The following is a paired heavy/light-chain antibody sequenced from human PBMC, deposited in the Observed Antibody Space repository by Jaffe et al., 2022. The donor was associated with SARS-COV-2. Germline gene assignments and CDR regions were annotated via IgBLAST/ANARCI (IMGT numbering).Light chain of an antibody. J-gene: IGKJ2*01. CDR3: HQYYSPPGT. CDR1: QSILYSSNNKNY. Sequence: DIVMTQSPDSLAVSLGERATINCKSSQSILYSSNNKNYLAWYQQKPGQPPKLLTYWASTRESGVPDRFSASGSGTDFTLTISSLQAEDVAVYYCHQYYSPPGTFGQGTKLDIK. V-gene: IGKV4-1*01. CDR2: WAS.
Heavy chain of an antibody. D-gene: IGHD3-22*01. CDR2: IKSKRRGETT. J-gene: IGHJ1*01. CDR1: GFSFGDFA. Sequence: EVQLVESGGDLVQPGRSLRLSCTSSGFSFGDFAMNWLRQAPGKGLEWVGFIKSKRRGETTMYAASVRDRFIISRDDSKSIVYLQMSSLKIEDTAVYYCAKGYDTSGSRGTEYLERWGRGTLVTVSS. CDR3: AKGYDTSGSRGTEYLER. V-gene: IGHV3-49*03.